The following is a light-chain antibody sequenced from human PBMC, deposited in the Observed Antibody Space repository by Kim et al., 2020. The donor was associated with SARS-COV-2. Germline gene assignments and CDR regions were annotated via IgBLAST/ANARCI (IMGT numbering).Light chain of an antibody. J-gene: IGKJ2*01. CDR2: GAC. CDR3: QHYGGSRYT. Sequence: SPGERATLSCRASQSVSRNYLAWYQQKLGQTPRLLIYGACTRAPGIPDRFSGSGSGADFTLTISSLGPEDFAVYYCQHYGGSRYTFGQGTKLEI. CDR1: QSVSRNY. V-gene: IGKV3-20*01.